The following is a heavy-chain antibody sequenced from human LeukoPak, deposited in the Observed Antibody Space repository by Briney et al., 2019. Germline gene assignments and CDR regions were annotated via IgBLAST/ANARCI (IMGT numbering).Heavy chain of an antibody. CDR2: INPSGGST. D-gene: IGHD3-22*01. J-gene: IGHJ4*02. Sequence: GASVKVSCKASGYTFTSYYMHWVRQAPGQGLEWMGIINPSGGSTSYAQKLQGRVTMTTDTLTNTAYMELRSLRSDDTAVYYCARGSSGYSGENWGQGTLVTVSS. CDR1: GYTFTSYY. V-gene: IGHV1-46*01. CDR3: ARGSSGYSGEN.